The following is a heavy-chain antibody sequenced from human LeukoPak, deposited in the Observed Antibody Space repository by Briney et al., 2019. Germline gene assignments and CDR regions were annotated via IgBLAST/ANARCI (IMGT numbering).Heavy chain of an antibody. V-gene: IGHV4-61*01. CDR2: IYYTGTT. CDR3: ARDRRGYSGYDPFDY. CDR1: GASVSSDTYY. D-gene: IGHD5-12*01. Sequence: SETLSLTCTVSGASVSSDTYYWSWIRQPPGKGLEWIGYIYYTGTTHYNPSLQSRVTISMDTSKNQFSLKLSSVTAADTAVYYCARDRRGYSGYDPFDYWGQGTLVTVSS. J-gene: IGHJ4*02.